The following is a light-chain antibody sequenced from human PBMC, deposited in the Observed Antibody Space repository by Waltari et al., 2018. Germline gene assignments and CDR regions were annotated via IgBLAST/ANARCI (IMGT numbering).Light chain of an antibody. CDR2: DVS. CDR3: SSYTGSSTLWV. Sequence: QSALTQPASVSGSPGQSITISCTGTSSDIGTYNFVSWYQQHPGKAPKLMIYDVSYRPSGVSNRFSGSKSGNSDSLAISGLQAEDEADYYCSSYTGSSTLWVFGGGTKLSVL. CDR1: SSDIGTYNF. J-gene: IGLJ3*02. V-gene: IGLV2-14*03.